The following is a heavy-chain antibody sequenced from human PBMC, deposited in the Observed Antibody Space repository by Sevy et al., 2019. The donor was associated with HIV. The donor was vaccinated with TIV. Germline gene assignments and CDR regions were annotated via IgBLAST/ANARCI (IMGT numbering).Heavy chain of an antibody. V-gene: IGHV3-30*04. CDR3: ARFPPQRAFDI. CDR2: VSYYGADT. J-gene: IGHJ3*02. Sequence: GGSLRLSCAASGSTFSNYAMHWVRQTPDRGLEWVAVVSYYGADTSYPDSVKGRFTVSRDNSKSTVYLQMNSLRVDDSAVYFCARFPPQRAFDIWGQGTTVTVSS. CDR1: GSTFSNYA.